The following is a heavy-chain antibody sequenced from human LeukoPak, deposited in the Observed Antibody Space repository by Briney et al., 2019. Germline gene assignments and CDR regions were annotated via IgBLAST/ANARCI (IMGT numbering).Heavy chain of an antibody. Sequence: SETLSLTCAVYGGSFSGYYWSWIRQPPGKGLEWIGELNHSGSTNYNPSLKSRVTISVDTSKNQFSLRLSSVTAADTAVYYCARATYYYDSSGDWTIEFDFDIWGQGTMVTVSS. D-gene: IGHD3-22*01. CDR3: ARATYYYDSSGDWTIEFDFDI. J-gene: IGHJ3*02. CDR2: LNHSGST. V-gene: IGHV4-34*01. CDR1: GGSFSGYY.